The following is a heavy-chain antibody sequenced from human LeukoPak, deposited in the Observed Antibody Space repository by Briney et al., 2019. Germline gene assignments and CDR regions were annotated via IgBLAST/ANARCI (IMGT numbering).Heavy chain of an antibody. J-gene: IGHJ4*02. Sequence: SETLSLTCSVSGYSISNGHYWGWIRQPPGKGLEWIGSVYGSGSTYYNTSLKSRVTISVDTSKNQFSLKLSSVTAADTAVYYCARAGYSSSPYFDYWGQGTLVTVSS. CDR1: GYSISNGHY. D-gene: IGHD6-6*01. V-gene: IGHV4-38-2*02. CDR2: VYGSGST. CDR3: ARAGYSSSPYFDY.